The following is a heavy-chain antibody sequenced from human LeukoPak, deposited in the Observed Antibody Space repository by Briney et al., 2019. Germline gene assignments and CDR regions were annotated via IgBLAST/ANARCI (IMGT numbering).Heavy chain of an antibody. D-gene: IGHD2-15*01. CDR3: ARVEICSGGSCPNDAFDI. CDR2: IIPIFGTA. Sequence: SVKVSCKASGGTFSSYAISWVRQAPGQGLEWMGGIIPIFGTANYAQKFQGRVTITADESTSTAYMELSSLRSEDTAVYYCARVEICSGGSCPNDAFDIWGQGTMVTVSS. J-gene: IGHJ3*02. CDR1: GGTFSSYA. V-gene: IGHV1-69*13.